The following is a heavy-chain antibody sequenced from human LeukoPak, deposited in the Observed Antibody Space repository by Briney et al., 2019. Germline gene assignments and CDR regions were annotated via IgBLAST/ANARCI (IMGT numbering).Heavy chain of an antibody. CDR3: ARGGNDFWSGYSRYYYYYYMDV. V-gene: IGHV4-59*01. Sequence: PSETLSLTCTVSGGSISSYYWNWIRQPPGKGLEWIGYIYYSGTTNYNPSLKSRVSMSVDTSKNQFSLKLSSVTAADTAVYYCARGGNDFWSGYSRYYYYYYMDVWGKGTTVTVSS. CDR2: IYYSGTT. D-gene: IGHD3-3*01. J-gene: IGHJ6*03. CDR1: GGSISSYY.